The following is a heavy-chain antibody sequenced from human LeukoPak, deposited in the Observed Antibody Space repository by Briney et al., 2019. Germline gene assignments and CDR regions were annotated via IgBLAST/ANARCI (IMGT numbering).Heavy chain of an antibody. Sequence: SETLSLTCTVSSGSMNSHYWGWVRQPAGRGLEWIGRIYTTGKTDYNPSLKSRLTMSVDTSKRQFSLNLRSVTAADTAIYYCARHGYTASHYFLDFWSQGTLVTVSS. CDR3: ARHGYTASHYFLDF. CDR1: SGSMNSHY. V-gene: IGHV4-4*07. D-gene: IGHD3-16*01. CDR2: IYTTGKT. J-gene: IGHJ4*02.